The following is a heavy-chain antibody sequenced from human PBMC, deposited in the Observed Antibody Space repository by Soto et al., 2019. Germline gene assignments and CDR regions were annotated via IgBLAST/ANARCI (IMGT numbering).Heavy chain of an antibody. CDR1: GYTFTSYG. J-gene: IGHJ3*02. D-gene: IGHD6-19*01. Sequence: QVQLVQSGAEVKKPGASVKVSCKASGYTFTSYGISWVRQAPGQGLEWMGWISAYNGNTNYAQKLQGRVTMSTDTYTSTAYMELRSLRSDDTCVYYCARDQEAVAVPGDAFDIWGQGTMVTVSS. V-gene: IGHV1-18*01. CDR3: ARDQEAVAVPGDAFDI. CDR2: ISAYNGNT.